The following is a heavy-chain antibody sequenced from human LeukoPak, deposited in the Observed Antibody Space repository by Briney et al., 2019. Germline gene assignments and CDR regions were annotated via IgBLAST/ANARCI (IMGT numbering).Heavy chain of an antibody. V-gene: IGHV4-34*01. CDR3: ARLMRGSYRSTFDY. Sequence: SETLSLTCAVYGGSFSGYYWSWIRQPPGKGLEWIGEINHSGSTNYNPSLKSRVTISVDTSKNQFSLKLSSVTAADTAVYYCARLMRGSYRSTFDYWGQGTLVTVSS. CDR1: GGSFSGYY. D-gene: IGHD3-16*02. CDR2: INHSGST. J-gene: IGHJ4*02.